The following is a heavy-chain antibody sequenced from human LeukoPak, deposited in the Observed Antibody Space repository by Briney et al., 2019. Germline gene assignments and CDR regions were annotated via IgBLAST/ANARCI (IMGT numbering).Heavy chain of an antibody. J-gene: IGHJ5*02. D-gene: IGHD5-12*01. CDR1: GFTFSNYW. Sequence: GGSLRLSCAASGFTFSNYWMHWVRQAPGKGLVWVSRINSDGINTSYADSVKGRFTISRDNAKNSLYLEMNSLRTEDMALYYCARSGYDWDNWFDPWGQGTLVIVSS. CDR2: INSDGINT. CDR3: ARSGYDWDNWFDP. V-gene: IGHV3-74*01.